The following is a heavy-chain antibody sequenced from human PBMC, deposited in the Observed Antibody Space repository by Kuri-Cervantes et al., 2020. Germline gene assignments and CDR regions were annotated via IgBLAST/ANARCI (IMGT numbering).Heavy chain of an antibody. Sequence: GGSLRLSCAASGFTFSNSDMNWVRQAPGKGLEWASGVSWNGSRTHYADSVKDRFIISRDNSRNFLYQQMNSLKTEDTAVYYCTRRGIAAAGRHDAFDIWGQGTMVTVSS. J-gene: IGHJ3*02. CDR3: TRRGIAAAGRHDAFDI. V-gene: IGHV3-19*01. CDR2: VSWNGSRT. D-gene: IGHD6-13*01. CDR1: GFTFSNSD.